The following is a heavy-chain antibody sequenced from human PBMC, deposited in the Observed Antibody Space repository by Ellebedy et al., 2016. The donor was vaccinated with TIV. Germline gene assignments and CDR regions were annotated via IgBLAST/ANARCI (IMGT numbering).Heavy chain of an antibody. CDR2: IANDESGR. CDR1: GFAFSSYA. Sequence: GESLKISCAASGFAFSSYAMHWVRQAPGKGLEWVAVIANDESGRHYADSVKGRFTISRDNSKNSLYLQMNSLGDEDTAGYYCAGDADRQAGLGWGQGTLVTVSS. CDR3: AGDADRQAGLG. V-gene: IGHV3-30*03. D-gene: IGHD3/OR15-3a*01. J-gene: IGHJ4*02.